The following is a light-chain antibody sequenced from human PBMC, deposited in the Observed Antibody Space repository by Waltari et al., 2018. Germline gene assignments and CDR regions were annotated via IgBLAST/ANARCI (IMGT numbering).Light chain of an antibody. Sequence: QSVLTQPPSLSGAPGQRVTISCTGSSSSIGAGDYVPWYRQFPGTVPALLISGNNKRPSGVPDRFSASKSGTSASLVITGLQAEDEADYFCQSYDKSLSAWVFGAGTKLTVL. J-gene: IGLJ3*02. CDR2: GNN. CDR1: SSSIGAGDY. CDR3: QSYDKSLSAWV. V-gene: IGLV1-40*01.